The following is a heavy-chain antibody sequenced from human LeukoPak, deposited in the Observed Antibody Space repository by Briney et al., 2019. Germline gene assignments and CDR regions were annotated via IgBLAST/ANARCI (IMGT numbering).Heavy chain of an antibody. D-gene: IGHD2/OR15-2a*01. CDR3: VREGEGPLSKDFDY. J-gene: IGHJ4*02. V-gene: IGHV1-2*02. CDR2: VGPHSTFT. Sequence: ASMRVSCKSSGFTFTDHYIHWVRQGPGQGLEWMGYVGPHSTFTSSPQEFQGRVTMTRDASMSTAYMELTRLTSDDTAVYYCVREGEGPLSKDFDYWGQGTLVTVSS. CDR1: GFTFTDHY.